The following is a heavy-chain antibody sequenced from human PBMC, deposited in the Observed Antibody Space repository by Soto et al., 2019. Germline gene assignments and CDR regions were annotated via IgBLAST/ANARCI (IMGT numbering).Heavy chain of an antibody. V-gene: IGHV4-39*01. CDR2: VYYSGST. CDR3: AEGYYDGSDYYPFGY. D-gene: IGHD3-22*01. Sequence: QLQLQESGPGLVKPSETLSLTCTVSGFYISSTTFYWGWVRQPPGKGLEWIGSVYYSGSTYYNPSLKSRVAISVDTSKNQFSRKLSSVTAADTAVYYCAEGYYDGSDYYPFGYWGQGTLVTVSS. CDR1: GFYISSTTFY. J-gene: IGHJ4*02.